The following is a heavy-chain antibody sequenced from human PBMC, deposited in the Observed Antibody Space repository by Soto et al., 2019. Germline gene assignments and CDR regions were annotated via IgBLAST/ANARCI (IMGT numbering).Heavy chain of an antibody. V-gene: IGHV4-59*01. Sequence: PSETLSLTCTVSGGSISSYYWSWIRQPPGKGLEWIGYIYYSGSTNYNPSLKSRVTIPVDTSKNQFSLKLSSVTAADTAVYYCGGAGYYYGMDVWGQGTTVTVSS. CDR2: IYYSGST. CDR1: GGSISSYY. CDR3: GGAGYYYGMDV. J-gene: IGHJ6*02.